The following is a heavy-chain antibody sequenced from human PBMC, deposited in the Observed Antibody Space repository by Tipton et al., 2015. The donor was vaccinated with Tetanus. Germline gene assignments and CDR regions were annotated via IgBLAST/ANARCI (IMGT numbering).Heavy chain of an antibody. Sequence: TLSLTCTVSGVSVRSYYWSWIRQSPDKGLEWLGDVIYDGTSYYNPSLNSRVKISLDTSMNQVSPTLTPVTAADTALHYCARGVPYSTTMGSDWFDPWGQGTLVTVPS. CDR3: ARGVPYSTTMGSDWFDP. D-gene: IGHD2-2*01. CDR2: VIYDGTS. V-gene: IGHV4-34*01. J-gene: IGHJ5*02. CDR1: GVSVRSYY.